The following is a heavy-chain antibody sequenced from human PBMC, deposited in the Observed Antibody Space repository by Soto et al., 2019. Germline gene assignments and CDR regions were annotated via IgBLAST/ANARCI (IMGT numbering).Heavy chain of an antibody. V-gene: IGHV3-21*01. Sequence: GKGLEWVSPISSSSSYIYYADSVKGRFTISRDNAKNSLYLQMNSLRAEDTAVYYCARGDIVDYYYYYMDVWGNGTPVTASS. CDR2: ISSSSSYI. CDR3: ARGDIVDYYYYYMDV. D-gene: IGHD5-12*01. J-gene: IGHJ6*03.